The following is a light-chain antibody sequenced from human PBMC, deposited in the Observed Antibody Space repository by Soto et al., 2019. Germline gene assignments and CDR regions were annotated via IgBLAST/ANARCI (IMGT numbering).Light chain of an antibody. J-gene: IGKJ1*01. Sequence: EIVMTQSPATLSVSPGERATLSCRASQSVSSNLAWYQHKPGQAPRLLIYRAFTRATGIPARFSGSGSGTEFTLTISSLQSEDFAVYYCQQYNNWPRTFGQGIKVEI. CDR2: RAF. CDR3: QQYNNWPRT. V-gene: IGKV3-15*01. CDR1: QSVSSN.